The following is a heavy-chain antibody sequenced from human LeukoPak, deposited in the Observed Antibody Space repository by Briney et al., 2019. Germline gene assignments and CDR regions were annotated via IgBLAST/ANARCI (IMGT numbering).Heavy chain of an antibody. V-gene: IGHV4-61*02. J-gene: IGHJ3*02. CDR1: GGSISSGSYY. Sequence: SETLSLTCTVSGGSISSGSYYWSWIRQPAGKGLEWIGRIYTSGSTNYNPSLKSRVTISVDTSKNQFSLKLSSVTAADTAVYYCARVAFIVGATFAFDIWGQGTMVTVSS. D-gene: IGHD1-26*01. CDR3: ARVAFIVGATFAFDI. CDR2: IYTSGST.